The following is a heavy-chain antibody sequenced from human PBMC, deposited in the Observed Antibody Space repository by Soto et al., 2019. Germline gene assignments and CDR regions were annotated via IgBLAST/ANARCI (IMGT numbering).Heavy chain of an antibody. D-gene: IGHD1-7*01. Sequence: SETLSLTCTVSGGSIIRSSTYYWGWVRQPPGKGLEWIGSVYYSGITYYNPSLTSRVTISVDTSNNQFSLRLNSVTAADTAVYYCARGLTGTMMWLNCFDPWGQGTLVTAPQ. CDR2: VYYSGIT. V-gene: IGHV4-39*01. CDR1: GGSIIRSSTYY. J-gene: IGHJ5*02. CDR3: ARGLTGTMMWLNCFDP.